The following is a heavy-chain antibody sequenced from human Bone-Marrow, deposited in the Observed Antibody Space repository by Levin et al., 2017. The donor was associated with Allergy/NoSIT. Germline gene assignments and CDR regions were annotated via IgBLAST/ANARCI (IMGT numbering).Heavy chain of an antibody. V-gene: IGHV4-39*01. CDR3: ARLPTGYPNWFDP. Sequence: KSSETLSLTCAVSGVSIISRAHSWGWVRQTPGTRLEWIGTLHSNGNTYYNPSLESRVTLSEDTSKNEFSLRVDSVIAADTAVYYCARLPTGYPNWFDPWGPGTLVTVSS. J-gene: IGHJ5*02. CDR2: LHSNGNT. D-gene: IGHD5/OR15-5a*01. CDR1: GVSIISRAHS.